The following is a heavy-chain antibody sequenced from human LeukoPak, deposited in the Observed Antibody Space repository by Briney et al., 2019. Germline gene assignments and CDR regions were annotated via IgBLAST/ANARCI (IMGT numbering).Heavy chain of an antibody. V-gene: IGHV3-23*01. CDR3: AKETYTSSWYYFDY. D-gene: IGHD6-13*01. CDR2: IGGSGGSK. Sequence: PGGSLRLSCAASGFTFSSYAMNWVRQAPGKGLEWVSTIGGSGGSKYYADSVKGRFTISRDNSKNTLYLQMNSLRAEDTVLYYCAKETYTSSWYYFDYWGQGTLVTVSS. J-gene: IGHJ4*02. CDR1: GFTFSSYA.